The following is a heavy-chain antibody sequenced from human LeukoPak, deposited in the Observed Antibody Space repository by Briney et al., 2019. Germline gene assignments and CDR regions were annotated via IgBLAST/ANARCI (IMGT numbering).Heavy chain of an antibody. CDR2: ISSSGSTI. CDR3: ARDYGGSSPFDY. CDR1: GFTFGDYA. J-gene: IGHJ4*02. Sequence: GGSLRLSCTASGFTFGDYAMSWVRQAPGKGLEWASYISSSGSTIYYADSVKGRFTISRDNAKNSLYLQMNSLRAEDTAVYYCARDYGGSSPFDYWGQGTLVTVSS. V-gene: IGHV3-48*03. D-gene: IGHD4-23*01.